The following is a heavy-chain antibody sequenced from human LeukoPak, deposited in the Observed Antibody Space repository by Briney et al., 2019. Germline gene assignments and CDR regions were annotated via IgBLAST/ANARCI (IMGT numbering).Heavy chain of an antibody. D-gene: IGHD3-16*01. CDR1: GFTVSSHY. J-gene: IGHJ4*02. CDR2: IYTDGST. Sequence: PGGSLRLSCVASGFTVSSHYMSWVRQAPGKGLEWVSAIYTDGSTYYAGSVKGRFTISIDNSENTLYLQMNSLRVEDTAVYYCARDRPAGGVGDFDHWGQGTLVTVSS. V-gene: IGHV3-66*01. CDR3: ARDRPAGGVGDFDH.